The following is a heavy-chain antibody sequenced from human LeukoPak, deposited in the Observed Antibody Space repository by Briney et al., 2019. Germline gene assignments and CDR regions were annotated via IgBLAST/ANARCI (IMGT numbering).Heavy chain of an antibody. D-gene: IGHD5-24*01. V-gene: IGHV5-51*01. J-gene: IGHJ4*02. Sequence: GESLKISCKGSGYTFTYYWIGWVRQMPGKGLEWMGIIYPGNSDTRYSPSFQGRVTISADKSISTAYLQWSSLKASDTAIYYCARHGPVDMATTDCDYWGQGTLVTVSS. CDR2: IYPGNSDT. CDR3: ARHGPVDMATTDCDY. CDR1: GYTFTYYW.